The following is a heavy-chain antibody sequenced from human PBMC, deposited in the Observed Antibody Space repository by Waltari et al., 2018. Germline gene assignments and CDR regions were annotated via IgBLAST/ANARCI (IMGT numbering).Heavy chain of an antibody. J-gene: IGHJ4*02. V-gene: IGHV3-72*01. Sequence: EVQLVESGGDWVQPGGSLRLSCAASGFAFDDYYMDWVRQTPGKGLEWLGRSRSKAGSYTTEYVPSVKGRFTITRDSFKNLLYIQMNSLKSEDTAVYYCARDSGGSYDYWGQGTVVTVSS. D-gene: IGHD1-26*01. CDR3: ARDSGGSYDY. CDR2: SRSKAGSYTT. CDR1: GFAFDDYY.